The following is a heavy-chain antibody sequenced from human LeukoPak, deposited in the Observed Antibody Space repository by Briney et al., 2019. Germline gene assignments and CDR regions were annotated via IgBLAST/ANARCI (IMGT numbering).Heavy chain of an antibody. Sequence: GRSLRLSCAASGFTFSSYAMHWVRQAPGKGLEWVAVISYDGSNKYYADSVKGRFTISRDNSKNTLYLQMNSLRAEDTAVYYCARDILSGGYYFDYWGQGTLVTVSS. CDR2: ISYDGSNK. D-gene: IGHD3-10*01. J-gene: IGHJ4*02. CDR1: GFTFSSYA. CDR3: ARDILSGGYYFDY. V-gene: IGHV3-30-3*01.